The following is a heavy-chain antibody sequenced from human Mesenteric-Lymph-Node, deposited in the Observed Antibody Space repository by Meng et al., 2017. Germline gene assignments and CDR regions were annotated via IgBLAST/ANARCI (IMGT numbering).Heavy chain of an antibody. CDR1: GGSFSGYY. V-gene: IGHV4-34*01. Sequence: VPLQQWGAGLLKPSETLSLTCAVYGGSFSGYYWSWIRQPPGKGLEWIGEINHSGSTNYNPSLKSRVTISVDTSKNQFSLKLSSVTAADTAVYYCARGFLSFVRVFDYWGQGTLVTVSS. CDR3: ARGFLSFVRVFDY. CDR2: INHSGST. D-gene: IGHD2/OR15-2a*01. J-gene: IGHJ4*02.